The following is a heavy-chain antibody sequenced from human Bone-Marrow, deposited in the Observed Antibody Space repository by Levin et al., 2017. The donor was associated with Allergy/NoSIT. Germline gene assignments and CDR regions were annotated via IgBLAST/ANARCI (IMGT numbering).Heavy chain of an antibody. CDR1: GGTFSSYS. CDR3: AKGGSDSWNDYYVGAFDS. D-gene: IGHD3-3*01. Sequence: EASVKVSCKASGGTFSSYSFNWVRQAPGQGLEWMGGIIPMFQTANYAQKFQGRVTITADEATSTTYLELSSLRSEDTAVYYCAKGGSDSWNDYYVGAFDSWGQGTLVTVSS. J-gene: IGHJ4*02. V-gene: IGHV1-69*13. CDR2: IIPMFQTA.